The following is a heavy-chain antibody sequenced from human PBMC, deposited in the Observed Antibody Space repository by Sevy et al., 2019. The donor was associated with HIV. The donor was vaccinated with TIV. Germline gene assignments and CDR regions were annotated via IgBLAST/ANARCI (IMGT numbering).Heavy chain of an antibody. CDR3: ASDITSNWLFFDY. Sequence: SETLSLTCAVSGYSISSRYYWGWVRQPPGKGLEWIGSMYYSGSTYYNPSLRSRVTILLDTSENQFSLKLTSVTAADTAVYYCASDITSNWLFFDYWGQGILVTVSS. CDR2: MYYSGST. D-gene: IGHD6-13*01. J-gene: IGHJ4*02. CDR1: GYSISSRYY. V-gene: IGHV4-38-2*01.